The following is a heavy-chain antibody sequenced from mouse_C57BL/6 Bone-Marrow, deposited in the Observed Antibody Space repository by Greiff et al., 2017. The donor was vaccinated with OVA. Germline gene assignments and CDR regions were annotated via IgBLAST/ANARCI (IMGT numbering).Heavy chain of an antibody. CDR1: GFSLSTFGMG. Sequence: QVTLKVCGPGILQPSQTLSLTCSFSGFSLSTFGMGVGWIRQPSGKGLEWLAHIWWDDDKYYNPALKSRLTISKDTSKNQVFLKIANVDTADTATYYCAHPNYDYARWFAYWGQGTLVTVSA. CDR2: IWWDDDK. CDR3: AHPNYDYARWFAY. V-gene: IGHV8-8*01. D-gene: IGHD2-4*01. J-gene: IGHJ3*01.